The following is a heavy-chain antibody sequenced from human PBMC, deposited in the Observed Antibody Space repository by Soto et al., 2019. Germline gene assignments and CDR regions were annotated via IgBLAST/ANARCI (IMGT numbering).Heavy chain of an antibody. CDR1: GGSISSSSYY. Sequence: SETLSLTCTVSGGSISSSSYYWGWIRQPPGKGLEWIGSIYYSGSTYYNPSLKSRVTISVDTSKNQFSLKLRSVTAADTAVYYCARHEAGWYFDSWGQGTLVTVSS. D-gene: IGHD6-25*01. V-gene: IGHV4-39*01. CDR2: IYYSGST. CDR3: ARHEAGWYFDS. J-gene: IGHJ4*02.